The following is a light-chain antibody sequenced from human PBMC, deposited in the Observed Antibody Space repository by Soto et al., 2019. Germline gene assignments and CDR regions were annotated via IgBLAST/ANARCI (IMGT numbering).Light chain of an antibody. J-gene: IGKJ4*01. V-gene: IGKV3-20*01. CDR2: GAS. CDR1: QSVSSSY. CDR3: HQYGSSPLT. Sequence: EIVLTQSPGTLSLSPGERATLSCRASQSVSSSYLAWYQQKPGQAPRLLIYGASSSATGIPDRFSGSGSGTDFTLTISRLGPEDFAVFYCHQYGSSPLTFGGGTKVEIK.